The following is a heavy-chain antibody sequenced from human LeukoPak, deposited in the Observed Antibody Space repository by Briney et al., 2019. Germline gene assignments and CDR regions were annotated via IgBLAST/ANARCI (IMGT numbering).Heavy chain of an antibody. Sequence: PGGSLRLSCAASGFTFSSYAMSWVRQAPGKGLEWVSAISGSGGSTYYADSVKGRFTISRDNSKNTLYLQMSSLRAEDTAVYYCVKSERGWLRLGDALDIWGQGTMVTVSS. CDR1: GFTFSSYA. V-gene: IGHV3-23*01. D-gene: IGHD5-12*01. CDR3: VKSERGWLRLGDALDI. J-gene: IGHJ3*02. CDR2: ISGSGGST.